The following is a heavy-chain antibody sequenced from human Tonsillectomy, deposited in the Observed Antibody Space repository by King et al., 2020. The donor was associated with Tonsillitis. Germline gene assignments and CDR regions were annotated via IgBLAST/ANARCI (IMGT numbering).Heavy chain of an antibody. D-gene: IGHD3-16*01. Sequence: VPLVESWGGLVQPGGSLILSCAASEFPFSSYSMSWIRQAQGKGLEWVSCITTSSDTNYADSVKGRFTISRDNAKNSLYLQMNSLRDEDTAVYYCARTRGEVRGGRCDQYDGAYGGQGSLGTGSS. V-gene: IGHV3-11*06. CDR3: ARTRGEVRGGRCDQYDGAY. CDR1: EFPFSSYS. J-gene: IGHJ4*02. CDR2: ITTSSDT.